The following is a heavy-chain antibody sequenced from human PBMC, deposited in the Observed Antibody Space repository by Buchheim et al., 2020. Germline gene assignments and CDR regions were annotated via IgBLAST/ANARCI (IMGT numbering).Heavy chain of an antibody. CDR2: IIPILGIA. V-gene: IGHV1-69*04. D-gene: IGHD3-16*02. CDR3: ASGARNMITFGGVINGVDY. J-gene: IGHJ4*02. Sequence: QVQLVQSGAEVKKPGSSVKVSCKASGGTFSSYAISWVRQAPGQGLGWMGRIIPILGIANYAQKFQGRVTITADKSTSTAYMELSSLRSEDTAVYYCASGARNMITFGGVINGVDYWGQGTL. CDR1: GGTFSSYA.